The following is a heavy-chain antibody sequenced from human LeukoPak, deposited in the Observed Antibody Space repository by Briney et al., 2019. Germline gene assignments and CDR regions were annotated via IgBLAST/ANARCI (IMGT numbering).Heavy chain of an antibody. Sequence: SVKVSCKASGGTFSSYAISWVRQAPGQGLEWMGGIIPIFGTANYAQKFQGRVTMTEDTSTDTAYMELSSLRSEDTAVYYCATSKGKWELLFDYWGQGTLVTVSS. CDR2: IIPIFGTA. J-gene: IGHJ4*02. D-gene: IGHD1-26*01. V-gene: IGHV1-69*06. CDR1: GGTFSSYA. CDR3: ATSKGKWELLFDY.